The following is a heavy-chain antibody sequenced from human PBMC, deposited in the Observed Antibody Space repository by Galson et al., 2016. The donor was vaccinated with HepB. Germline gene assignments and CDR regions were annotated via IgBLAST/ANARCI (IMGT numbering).Heavy chain of an antibody. V-gene: IGHV1-2*02. Sequence: SVKASCKASGYTFTSYHMHWVRQAPGQGLEWLGWINPNTGGTKYGQHFQGRVTMTRDTSISTAYMDLRRLTSDDTAVYYCARSFNGFDIWGHGTMVTVSS. CDR1: GYTFTSYH. J-gene: IGHJ3*02. CDR2: INPNTGGT. CDR3: ARSFNGFDI.